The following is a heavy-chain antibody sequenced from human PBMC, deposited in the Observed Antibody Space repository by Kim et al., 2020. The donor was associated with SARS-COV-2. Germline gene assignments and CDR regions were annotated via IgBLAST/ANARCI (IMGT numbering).Heavy chain of an antibody. CDR3: ARLDMTTVTIVY. D-gene: IGHD4-17*01. J-gene: IGHJ4*02. Sequence: YYHPSRKSRVTISVDTSKNQFSLKLSSVTAADTAVYYCARLDMTTVTIVYWGQGTLVTVSS. V-gene: IGHV4-30-2*05.